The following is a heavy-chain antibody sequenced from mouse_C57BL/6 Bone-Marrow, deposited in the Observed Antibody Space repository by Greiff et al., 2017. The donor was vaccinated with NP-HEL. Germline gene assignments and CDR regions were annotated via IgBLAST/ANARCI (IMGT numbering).Heavy chain of an antibody. V-gene: IGHV1-7*01. CDR1: GYTFTSYW. D-gene: IGHD5-5*01. CDR2: INPSSGYT. Sequence: VQLQQSGAELAKPGASVKLSCKASGYTFTSYWMHWVKQRPGQGLEWIGYINPSSGYTKYNQKFKDKATLPADKSSSTAYMQLSILTYEDSAVYYCARSHYPQDYYAMDYWGQGTSVTVSS. J-gene: IGHJ4*01. CDR3: ARSHYPQDYYAMDY.